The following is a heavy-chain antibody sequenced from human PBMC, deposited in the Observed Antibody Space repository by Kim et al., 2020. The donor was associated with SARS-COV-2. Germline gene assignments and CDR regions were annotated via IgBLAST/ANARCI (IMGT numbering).Heavy chain of an antibody. D-gene: IGHD2-2*01. CDR1: GYSFTDYW. J-gene: IGHJ6*04. CDR2: IYPGASDT. Sequence: GESLKISCKASGYSFTDYWIGWVRQMPGKGLEWMGIIYPGASDTRNSPSFQGHVTISADKSISTAYLQWRSLKASDTAMYYCARSSRYCSITTCPPWNGMAVGGKGTPATV. V-gene: IGHV5-51*01. CDR3: ARSSRYCSITTCPPWNGMAV.